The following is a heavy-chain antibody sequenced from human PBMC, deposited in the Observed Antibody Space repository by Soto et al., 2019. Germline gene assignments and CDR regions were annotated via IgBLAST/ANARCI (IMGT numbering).Heavy chain of an antibody. CDR2: INHSGST. D-gene: IGHD6-6*01. CDR3: ARGRIAASTTWSDH. V-gene: IGHV4-34*01. CDR1: GGSFSGYY. J-gene: IGHJ5*02. Sequence: SETLSLTCAVYGGSFSGYYWSWIRQPPGKGLEWIGEINHSGSTNYNPSLKSRVTISVDTSKNQFSLKLSSVTAADTAVYYCARGRIAASTTWSDHWGQGTLVTVSS.